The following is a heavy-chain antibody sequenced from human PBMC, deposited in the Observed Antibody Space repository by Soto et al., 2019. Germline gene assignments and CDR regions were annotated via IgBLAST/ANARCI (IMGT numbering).Heavy chain of an antibody. CDR3: ARVGTGSSTPLDI. Sequence: GGSLRLSCVASGFMFTRSTMNWVRQAPGKGLEWVSSITSASDYIFYADSVKGRFTISRDNAKNSLYLQMNSLRAEDTAVYYCARVGTGSSTPLDIWGQGTMVTVS. D-gene: IGHD3-9*01. CDR2: ITSASDYI. V-gene: IGHV3-21*01. J-gene: IGHJ3*02. CDR1: GFMFTRST.